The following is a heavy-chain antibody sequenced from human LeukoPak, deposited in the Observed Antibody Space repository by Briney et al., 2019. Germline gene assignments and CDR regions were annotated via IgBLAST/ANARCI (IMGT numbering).Heavy chain of an antibody. CDR2: ISSSSNYI. Sequence: PGGSLRLSCAASGFSFSSYSMKWVRQAPGKGLEWVSSISSSSNYIYYADSVKGRFTISRDNAKNSLYLQMNSLRAEDTALYYCARVDSYGYARPGGVDYWGQGTLVTVSS. V-gene: IGHV3-21*04. CDR3: ARVDSYGYARPGGVDY. D-gene: IGHD5-18*01. CDR1: GFSFSSYS. J-gene: IGHJ4*02.